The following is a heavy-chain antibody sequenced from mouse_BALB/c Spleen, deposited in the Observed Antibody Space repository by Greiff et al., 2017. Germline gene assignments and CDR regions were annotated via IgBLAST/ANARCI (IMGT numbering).Heavy chain of an antibody. CDR3: SRALLHGYYAMDY. Sequence: VQLQQSGAELVKPGASVKLSCTASGFNIKDTYMHWVKQRPEQGLEWIGRIDPANGNTKYDPKFQGKATITADTSSNTAYLQLSSLTSEDTAVYYCSRALLHGYYAMDYWGQGTSVTVSA. CDR2: IDPANGNT. CDR1: GFNIKDTY. V-gene: IGHV14-3*02. J-gene: IGHJ4*01.